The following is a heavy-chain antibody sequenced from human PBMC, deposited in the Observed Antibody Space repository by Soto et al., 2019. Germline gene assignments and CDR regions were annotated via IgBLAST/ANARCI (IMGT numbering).Heavy chain of an antibody. CDR2: IRCNGSNK. D-gene: IGHD1-1*01. V-gene: IGHV3-30*04. J-gene: IGHJ4*02. Sequence: GGSLRLSCAASGFTFSSYAMHWVRQAPGEGLEWVSAIRCNGSNKYYADFVKGRFTISRDNSKSTLYLQMNRLTAEDTAVYYCARNTIPHPHYWGPGTLVTVSS. CDR1: GFTFSSYA. CDR3: ARNTIPHPHY.